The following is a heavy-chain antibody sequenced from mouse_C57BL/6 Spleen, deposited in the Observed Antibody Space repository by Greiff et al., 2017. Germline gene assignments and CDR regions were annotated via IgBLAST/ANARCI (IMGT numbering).Heavy chain of an antibody. CDR1: DSEVFPIAY. CDR2: ILPSIGRT. D-gene: IGHD1-1*01. V-gene: IGHV15-2*01. CDR3: ARGDYYGSPPYAMDY. J-gene: IGHJ4*01. Sequence: QVQLQQSGSELRSPGSSVKLSCKDFDSEVFPIAYMSWVRQKPGHGFEWIGGILPSIGRTIYGEKFEDKATLDADTLSNTAYLELNSLTSEDSAIYYCARGDYYGSPPYAMDYWGQGTSVTVSS.